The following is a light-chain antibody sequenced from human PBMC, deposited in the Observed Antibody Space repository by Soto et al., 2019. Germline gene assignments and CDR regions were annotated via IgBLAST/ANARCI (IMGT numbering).Light chain of an antibody. CDR2: AAS. CDR3: QQSYSTLWT. CDR1: QSITSY. Sequence: DIQMTQSPSSLSASLGDRVTITCRASQSITSYLNWYQQKPGKVPKLLIYAASSLQSGVPSRFSGSGSGTDFTLTISSLQPEDFATYYCQQSYSTLWTFGQGTKVDIK. J-gene: IGKJ1*01. V-gene: IGKV1-39*01.